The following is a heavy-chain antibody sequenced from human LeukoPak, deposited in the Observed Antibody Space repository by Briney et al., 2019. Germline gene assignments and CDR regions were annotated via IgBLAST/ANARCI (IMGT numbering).Heavy chain of an antibody. CDR1: GGSISSYY. CDR2: IYYSGST. J-gene: IGHJ6*02. V-gene: IGHV4-59*01. Sequence: TSETLSLTCTVSGGSISSYYWSWIRQPPGKGLEWIGYIYYSGSTNYNPSLKSRVTISVDTSKNQFSLKLSSVTAADTAVYYCARDGWYYDFWSGYLYGMDVWGQGTTVTVSS. CDR3: ARDGWYYDFWSGYLYGMDV. D-gene: IGHD3-3*01.